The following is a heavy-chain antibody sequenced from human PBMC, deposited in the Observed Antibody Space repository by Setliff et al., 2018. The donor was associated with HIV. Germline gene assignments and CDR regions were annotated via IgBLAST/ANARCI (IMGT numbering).Heavy chain of an antibody. CDR1: GYSISSGYY. CDR3: ARDAPTVYANGWFDP. Sequence: SETLSLTCTVSGYSISSGYYWGWIRQPPGKGLEWIGSIYHSGSTYYNPSLRIRVTISVDTSKNQFSLKLSSVTAADTAVYYCARDAPTVYANGWFDPWGQGTLVTVSS. CDR2: IYHSGST. D-gene: IGHD2-8*01. J-gene: IGHJ5*02. V-gene: IGHV4-38-2*02.